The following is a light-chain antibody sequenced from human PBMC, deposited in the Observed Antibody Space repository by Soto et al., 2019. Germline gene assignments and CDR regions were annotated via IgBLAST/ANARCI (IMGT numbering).Light chain of an antibody. CDR3: AAWDDNLSGP. CDR1: SSNIGSNY. J-gene: IGLJ2*01. Sequence: QAVVTQPPSASGTPGQRVTFSCSGSSSNIGSNYVYWYQQLPGTAPKLLIYRNNQRPSGVPDRFSGSKSGTSASLAISGLRSEDEADYYCAAWDDNLSGPIGGGTKLTVL. CDR2: RNN. V-gene: IGLV1-47*01.